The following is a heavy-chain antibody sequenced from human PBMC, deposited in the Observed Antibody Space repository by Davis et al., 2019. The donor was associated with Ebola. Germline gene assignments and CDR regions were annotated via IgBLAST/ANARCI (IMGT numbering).Heavy chain of an antibody. CDR1: GDTFGSHG. Sequence: AASVKVSCKASGDTFGSHGISWVRQAPAQGLEWMGWVSAYNGHTNYAQKLQGRVTMTIDTSTTTAYMELRSLRSDDTAVYYCASERPLFGSGTKNWFDLWGQGTLVTVSS. J-gene: IGHJ5*02. CDR2: VSAYNGHT. V-gene: IGHV1-18*04. D-gene: IGHD3-10*01. CDR3: ASERPLFGSGTKNWFDL.